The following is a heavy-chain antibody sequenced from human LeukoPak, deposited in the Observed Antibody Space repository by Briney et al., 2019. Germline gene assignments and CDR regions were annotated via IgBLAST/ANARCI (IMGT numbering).Heavy chain of an antibody. CDR1: GFTFSSYA. V-gene: IGHV3-23*01. D-gene: IGHD3-22*01. CDR2: ISGSGGST. J-gene: IGHJ3*02. Sequence: GGSLRLSCAASGFTFSSYAMSWVRQAPGKGLEWVSAISGSGGSTYYADSVKGRFTISRDNSKNTLYLQMNSLRAEDTAVYYCAKGAPRGYYDSSGYPDAFDIWGQGTMVTVSS. CDR3: AKGAPRGYYDSSGYPDAFDI.